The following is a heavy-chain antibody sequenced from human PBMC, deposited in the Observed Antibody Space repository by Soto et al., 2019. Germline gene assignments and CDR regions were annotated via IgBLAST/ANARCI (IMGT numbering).Heavy chain of an antibody. CDR2: IWSAGLI. V-gene: IGHV3-53*02. J-gene: IGHJ6*02. CDR3: AREAPMDV. CDR1: GFTVSSKY. Sequence: DVQLVETGGELIQPGGSLRLSCAASGFTVSSKYMSWVLQAPGKGLEWVSVIWSAGLIYYADSVRGRFTISRDISKNILYLEMTSLRADDTAVYYCAREAPMDVWGQGTTVTVSS.